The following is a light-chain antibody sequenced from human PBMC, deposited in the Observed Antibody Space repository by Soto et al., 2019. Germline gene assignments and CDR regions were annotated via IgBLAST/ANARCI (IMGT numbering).Light chain of an antibody. CDR3: QVWDRCSNHRV. V-gene: IGLV3-21*02. Sequence: SYELTQPPSVSVAPGQTATFTCGGDSIGSKSVHWYQQRPGQAPVLVVYDDSVRPSGIPERFSGSNSGNTATLTVSWVEAGDEADYYCQVWDRCSNHRVFGGGSQLTVL. J-gene: IGLJ3*02. CDR2: DDS. CDR1: SIGSKS.